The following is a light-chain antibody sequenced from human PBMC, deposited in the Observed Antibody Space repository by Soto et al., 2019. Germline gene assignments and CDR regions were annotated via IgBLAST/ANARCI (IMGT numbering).Light chain of an antibody. Sequence: QSALTQPPSASGSPGQSLTISCTGSNSDVGRFNFVSWYQQHPGKAPKLMIYEVTKRPSGVPDRFSGSKSGNTASLTVAGLQAEDEADYYCSAYAGSDNYVFGSGTKLTVL. CDR3: SAYAGSDNYV. V-gene: IGLV2-8*01. CDR2: EVT. CDR1: NSDVGRFNF. J-gene: IGLJ1*01.